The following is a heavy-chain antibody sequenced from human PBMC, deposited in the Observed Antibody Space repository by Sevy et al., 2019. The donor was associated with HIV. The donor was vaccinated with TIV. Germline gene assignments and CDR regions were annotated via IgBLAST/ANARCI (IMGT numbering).Heavy chain of an antibody. D-gene: IGHD6-6*01. CDR2: INPSGGST. CDR1: GYTFTSYY. Sequence: ASVKVSCKASGYTFTSYYMHWVRQAPGQGLEWMGIINPSGGSTSYAQKFQGRVTMTRDTSTSTVYMELSSLGSEDTAVYYCARFSSSSKLPAGMDVWGQGTTVTVSS. J-gene: IGHJ6*02. CDR3: ARFSSSSKLPAGMDV. V-gene: IGHV1-46*01.